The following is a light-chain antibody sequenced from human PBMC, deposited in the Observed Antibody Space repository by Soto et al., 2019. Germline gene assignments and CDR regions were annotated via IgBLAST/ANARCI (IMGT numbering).Light chain of an antibody. V-gene: IGLV3-21*04. J-gene: IGLJ2*01. CDR3: QVWDSGSAHVV. Sequence: SSELTQPPSVSVAPGKTASISCGGNNIGSKGVHWYQQKPGQAPVLVIYSDTXLPPVIPERFSXSNSANLATLTISRVEAGDEADYYCQVWDSGSAHVVFGGGTKLTVL. CDR1: NIGSKG. CDR2: SDT.